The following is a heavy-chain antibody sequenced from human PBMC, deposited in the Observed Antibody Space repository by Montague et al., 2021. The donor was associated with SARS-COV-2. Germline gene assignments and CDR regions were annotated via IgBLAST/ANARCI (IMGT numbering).Heavy chain of an antibody. V-gene: IGHV3-30*04. CDR1: GFTLSNYA. CDR2: ISYDGDNK. CDR3: ARMRLGELSFYSFWYYGMDV. Sequence: XLRLSCAASGFTLSNYAINWVRQAPGKGLEWVAVISYDGDNKHYADSAKGRFTISRDNSKNTVYLEMNSLRGDDTGVYYCARMRLGELSFYSFWYYGMDVWGQGTTVTVS. D-gene: IGHD3-16*02. J-gene: IGHJ6*02.